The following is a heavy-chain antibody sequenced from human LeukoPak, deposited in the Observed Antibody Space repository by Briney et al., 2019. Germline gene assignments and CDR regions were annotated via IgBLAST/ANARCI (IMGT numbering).Heavy chain of an antibody. V-gene: IGHV4-59*08. D-gene: IGHD3-3*01. CDR2: VYYSVRT. CDR1: GGSISSYY. CDR3: ARQESGPYHYMDV. J-gene: IGHJ6*03. Sequence: SETLSLTCSVYGGSISSYYWTWIRHAPGKGREWLGYVYYSVRTNYNPSLKSRASISQDTSKNQVSLKLSSVTAADTAVYYCARQESGPYHYMDVWGKGTTVTVSS.